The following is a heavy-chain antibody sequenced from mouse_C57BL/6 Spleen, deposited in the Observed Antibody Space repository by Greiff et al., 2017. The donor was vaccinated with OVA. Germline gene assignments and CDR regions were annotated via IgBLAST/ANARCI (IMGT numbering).Heavy chain of an antibody. D-gene: IGHD2-5*01. CDR1: GYAFTNYL. J-gene: IGHJ1*03. CDR3: ARGDYSNYGWYFDV. Sequence: QVQLQQSGAELVRPGTSVKVSCKASGYAFTNYLIEWVKQRPGQGLEWIGVINPGSGGTNYNEKFKGKATLTADKSSSTAYMQLSSLTSEDSAVYFCARGDYSNYGWYFDVWGTGTTVTVSS. CDR2: INPGSGGT. V-gene: IGHV1-54*01.